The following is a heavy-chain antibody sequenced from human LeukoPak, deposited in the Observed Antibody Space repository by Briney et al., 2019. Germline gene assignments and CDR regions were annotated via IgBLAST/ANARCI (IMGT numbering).Heavy chain of an antibody. J-gene: IGHJ5*02. CDR1: GFTFSNYN. Sequence: GGSLRLSCAASGFTFSNYNMNWVRRAPGKGLEWVSSISGKSNNIYYAESVKGRFTISRDNTKNSLYLQMNSLRGEDTAMYYCVRIPNSANFPNWFDPWGQGTLVTVSS. V-gene: IGHV3-21*01. D-gene: IGHD4/OR15-4a*01. CDR2: ISGKSNNI. CDR3: VRIPNSANFPNWFDP.